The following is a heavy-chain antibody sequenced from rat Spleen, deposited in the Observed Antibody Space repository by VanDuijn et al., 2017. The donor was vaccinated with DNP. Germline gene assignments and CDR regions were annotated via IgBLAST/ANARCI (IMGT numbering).Heavy chain of an antibody. V-gene: IGHV5S23*01. CDR1: GFTFSNYG. Sequence: EVQLLESGGGLVQPGRSLKLSCAASGFTFSNYGMAWVRQAPTKGLEWVASISTGGGNTYYRDSVKGRFTISRDNAKSTLYLHMNSLRSEDMATYYCARGSTSIYWYFDFWGPGTMVTVSS. D-gene: IGHD3-1*01. CDR3: ARGSTSIYWYFDF. CDR2: ISTGGGNT. J-gene: IGHJ1*01.